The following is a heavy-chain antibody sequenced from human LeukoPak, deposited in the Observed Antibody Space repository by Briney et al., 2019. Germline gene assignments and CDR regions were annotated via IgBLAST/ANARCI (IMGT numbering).Heavy chain of an antibody. CDR2: IIPIFGTA. CDR3: ASHVLRYLDWLEEGSWFDP. Sequence: GASVKVSCKASGGTFSSYAISWVRQAPGQGLEWMGGIIPIFGTANYAQKFQGRVTITADKSTSTAYMELSSLRSEDTAVYYCASHVLRYLDWLEEGSWFDPWGQGTLGTVSA. V-gene: IGHV1-69*06. CDR1: GGTFSSYA. D-gene: IGHD3-9*01. J-gene: IGHJ5*02.